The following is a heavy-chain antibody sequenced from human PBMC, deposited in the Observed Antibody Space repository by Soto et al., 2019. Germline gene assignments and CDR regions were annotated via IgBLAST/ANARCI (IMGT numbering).Heavy chain of an antibody. CDR3: GREKAGVTGDMRGGYCYGIDV. V-gene: IGHV1-69*12. J-gene: IGHJ6*02. D-gene: IGHD3-10*01. CDR1: GGTFSNYA. Sequence: QVQLVQSGAEVKKPGSSVKVSCKASGGTFSNYAITWVRQAPGQGLEWMGGIIPFFVTANYAQKFQGRVNISDDESTSTAYMELRSQTSEDKACYFCGREKAGVTGDMRGGYCYGIDVWGHGTTVTVSS. CDR2: IIPFFVTA.